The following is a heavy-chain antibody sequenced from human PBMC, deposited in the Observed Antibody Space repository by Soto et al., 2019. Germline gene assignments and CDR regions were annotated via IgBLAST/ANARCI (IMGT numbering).Heavy chain of an antibody. CDR3: AREPRRGGSYYYYGMDV. Sequence: SETLSLTCPVSYGSISSYYWSWILQPPLKGLEWIGYIYYSGSTNYNPSLKSRVTISVDTSKNQFSLKLSSVTAADTAVYYCAREPRRGGSYYYYGMDVWGQGTTVTVSS. CDR1: YGSISSYY. CDR2: IYYSGST. V-gene: IGHV4-59*01. D-gene: IGHD2-15*01. J-gene: IGHJ6*02.